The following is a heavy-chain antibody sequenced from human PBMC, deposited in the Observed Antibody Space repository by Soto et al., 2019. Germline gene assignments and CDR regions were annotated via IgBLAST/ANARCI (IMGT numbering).Heavy chain of an antibody. J-gene: IGHJ4*02. CDR1: GSTFTSYG. V-gene: IGHV1-18*01. D-gene: IGHD1-26*01. Sequence: QVQLVQSGAEVKKPGASVKVSCKASGSTFTSYGISWVRQAPGQGPESMGWSSAYNGNTNYAQKLQGRVTFTTDTSTSTAYMELRSLRSDDTAVYDCAGDLCGAPAYWGQGTLVTVSS. CDR3: AGDLCGAPAY. CDR2: SSAYNGNT.